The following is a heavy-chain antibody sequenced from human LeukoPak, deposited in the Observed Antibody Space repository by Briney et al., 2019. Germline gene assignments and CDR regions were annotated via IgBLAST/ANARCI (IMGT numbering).Heavy chain of an antibody. J-gene: IGHJ4*02. Sequence: ASVKVSCKASGYTFTSYYMHWVRQAPGQGLEWMGIINPSGGSTSYAQKFQGRVTMTRDTPTSTVYMELSSLRSEDTAVYYCARRGKGPGGYGPYYFDYWGQGTLVTVSS. CDR3: ARRGKGPGGYGPYYFDY. V-gene: IGHV1-46*01. CDR1: GYTFTSYY. CDR2: INPSGGST. D-gene: IGHD5-18*01.